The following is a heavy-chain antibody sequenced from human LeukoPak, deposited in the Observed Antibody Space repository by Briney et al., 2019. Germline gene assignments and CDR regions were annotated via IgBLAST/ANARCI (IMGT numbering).Heavy chain of an antibody. CDR3: ARDAAYCSSTSCDLGPAAGTDLGFDY. Sequence: PGGSLRLSCAASGFTFSDYYMSWIRQAPGKGLEWVSYISSSGSTIYYADSVKGRFTISRDNAKNSLYLQMNSLRAEDTAVYYCARDAAYCSSTSCDLGPAAGTDLGFDYWGQGTLVTVSS. D-gene: IGHD2-2*01. CDR1: GFTFSDYY. J-gene: IGHJ4*02. CDR2: ISSSGSTI. V-gene: IGHV3-11*04.